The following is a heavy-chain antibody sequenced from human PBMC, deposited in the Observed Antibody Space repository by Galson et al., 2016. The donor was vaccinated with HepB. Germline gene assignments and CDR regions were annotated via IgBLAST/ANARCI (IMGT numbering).Heavy chain of an antibody. V-gene: IGHV6-1*01. CDR3: ARSYLLGRGFGW. CDR2: TFYGSNWQN. J-gene: IGHJ4*02. D-gene: IGHD7-27*01. CDR1: GDSVSNNNAG. Sequence: CAISGDSVSNNNAGWYWIRQSPSRGLEWLGRTFYGSNWQNDYAESVKSRITINPDTSRNQFSLQLNSVTPGDTAVYYCARSYLLGRGFGWWGQGTLVTVSS.